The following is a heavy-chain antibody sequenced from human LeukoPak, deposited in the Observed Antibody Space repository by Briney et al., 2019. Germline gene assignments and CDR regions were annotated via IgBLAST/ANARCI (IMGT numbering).Heavy chain of an antibody. CDR1: GYAFGFYG. CDR3: ARGGIVGATTPDAFDI. Sequence: ASVKVSCKASGYAFGFYGISWVRQATGQGLEWMGWMNPNSGNTGYAQKFQGRVTITRNTSISTAYMELSSLRSEDTAVYYCARGGIVGATTPDAFDIWGQGTMVTVSS. D-gene: IGHD1-26*01. CDR2: MNPNSGNT. J-gene: IGHJ3*02. V-gene: IGHV1-8*03.